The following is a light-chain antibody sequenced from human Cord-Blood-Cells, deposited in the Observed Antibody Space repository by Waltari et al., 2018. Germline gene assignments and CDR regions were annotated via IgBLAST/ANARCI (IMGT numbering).Light chain of an antibody. CDR3: QVWDSSSVV. V-gene: IGLV3-21*04. CDR1: NIGSKS. CDR2: YDS. Sequence: SYVLTQPPSVSVAPGKTARITCGGNNIGSKSVHWYQQKPGQAPVLLIYYDSDRPSGIPERFSGSNSGNTATLTISRVEAGDEADYYCQVWDSSSVVFGGGTKLTVL. J-gene: IGLJ2*01.